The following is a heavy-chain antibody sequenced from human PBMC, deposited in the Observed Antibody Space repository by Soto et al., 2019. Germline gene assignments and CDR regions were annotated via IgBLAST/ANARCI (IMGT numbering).Heavy chain of an antibody. CDR3: ARRYSNFDFDY. CDR2: ISSYNGNT. CDR1: GYTFTTYG. D-gene: IGHD6-13*01. Sequence: GASVKVSCKASGYTFTTYGISWVRQAPGQGLEWMGWISSYNGNTNYVQRLQGRVTMTTDTSMSTAYMELRSLRFYDTAVYYCARRYSNFDFDYWGQGTPVTVSS. V-gene: IGHV1-18*01. J-gene: IGHJ4*02.